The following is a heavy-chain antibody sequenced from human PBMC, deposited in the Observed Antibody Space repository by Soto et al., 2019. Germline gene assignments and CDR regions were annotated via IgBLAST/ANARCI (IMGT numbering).Heavy chain of an antibody. Sequence: AGGSLRLSCGTSGFTFSSYGMHWVRQAPGKGLEWVALIWYDGSNKYYADSVKGRFTVSRDNSKNTLYLQMNSLRAEDTAVYYCARDRGTGQWLPLDYWGQGTLVTVSS. V-gene: IGHV3-33*01. CDR1: GFTFSSYG. CDR2: IWYDGSNK. CDR3: ARDRGTGQWLPLDY. J-gene: IGHJ4*02. D-gene: IGHD6-19*01.